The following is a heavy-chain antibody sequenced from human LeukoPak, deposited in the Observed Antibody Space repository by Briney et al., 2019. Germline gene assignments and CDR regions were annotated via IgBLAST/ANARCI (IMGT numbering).Heavy chain of an antibody. CDR3: AREKSGFDY. V-gene: IGHV1-46*01. J-gene: IGHJ4*02. Sequence: ASVKVSCKASGYTFTSFGISWVRQAPGQGLEWMGIINPSGGSTSYAQKFQGRVTMTRDTSTSTVYMELSSLRSEDTAVYYCAREKSGFDYWGQGTLVTVSP. CDR1: GYTFTSFG. CDR2: INPSGGST.